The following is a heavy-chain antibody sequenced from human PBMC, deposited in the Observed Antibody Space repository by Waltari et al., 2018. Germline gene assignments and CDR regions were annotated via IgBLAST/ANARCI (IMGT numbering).Heavy chain of an antibody. CDR2: RYFTGTT. Sequence: QVRLRESGPGLVKPSETLSLTCAVSGASVASAAHYWGWIRQSPDRWLEWIGTRYFTGTTHYNPSLRSRVTISADTSRDQFSLRVNSVTAADTAVYYCAGTDLHTKIAFDSWGQGTQVTVSA. D-gene: IGHD2-21*01. J-gene: IGHJ4*02. V-gene: IGHV4-39*01. CDR1: GASVASAAHY. CDR3: AGTDLHTKIAFDS.